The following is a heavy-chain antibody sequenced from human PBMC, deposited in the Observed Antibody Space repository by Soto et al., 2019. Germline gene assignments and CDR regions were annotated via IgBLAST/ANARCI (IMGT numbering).Heavy chain of an antibody. J-gene: IGHJ4*02. V-gene: IGHV4-4*02. Sequence: SETLSLTCAVSGGSVSSTNWWSWVRQSPDKGLEWIGDIYDGGSTNYNPSLESRVTMSVDTSKSQLSLTLSSVSAADTAVYYCARGPSGDKVDSWGQGTLVTVSS. CDR2: IYDGGST. CDR3: ARGPSGDKVDS. D-gene: IGHD7-27*01. CDR1: GGSVSSTNW.